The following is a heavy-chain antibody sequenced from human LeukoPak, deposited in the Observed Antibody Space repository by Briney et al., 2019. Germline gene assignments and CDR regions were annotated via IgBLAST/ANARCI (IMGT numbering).Heavy chain of an antibody. D-gene: IGHD3-3*01. V-gene: IGHV4-34*01. Sequence: SETLSLTCAVYGGSFSGYYWSWVRQPPGKGLEWIGEINHSGSTNYNPSLKSRVTISVDTSKNQFSLKLSSVTAADTAVYYCAVERTGYDFWSGYRYGMDVWGQGTTVTVSS. CDR3: AVERTGYDFWSGYRYGMDV. J-gene: IGHJ6*02. CDR2: INHSGST. CDR1: GGSFSGYY.